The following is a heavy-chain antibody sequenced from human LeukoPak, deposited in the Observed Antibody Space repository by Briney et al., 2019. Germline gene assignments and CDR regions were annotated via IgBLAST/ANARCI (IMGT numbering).Heavy chain of an antibody. CDR3: AKDDLFYYDSSGYSPYFVY. D-gene: IGHD3-22*01. V-gene: IGHV3-21*04. CDR2: ISSSSSYI. J-gene: IGHJ4*02. Sequence: GGSLRLSCAASGFTFSSYSMNWVRQAPGKGLEWVSSISSSSSYIYYADSVKGRFTISRDNSKNTLYLQMNSLRAEDTAVYYCAKDDLFYYDSSGYSPYFVYWGQGTLVTVSS. CDR1: GFTFSSYS.